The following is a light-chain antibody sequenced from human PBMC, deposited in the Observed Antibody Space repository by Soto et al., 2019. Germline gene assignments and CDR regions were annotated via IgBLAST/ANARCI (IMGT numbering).Light chain of an antibody. CDR3: RQYGGSPIT. Sequence: EIVLTQSPGTLSMSPGERATLSCRASQSVSSSYLAWYQQKPGQAPRLLIYGASSRATGIPERFSGSGSGTDFTLIISRLEPEDFAVYYCRQYGGSPITFGQGTRLEIK. CDR2: GAS. CDR1: QSVSSSY. J-gene: IGKJ5*01. V-gene: IGKV3-20*01.